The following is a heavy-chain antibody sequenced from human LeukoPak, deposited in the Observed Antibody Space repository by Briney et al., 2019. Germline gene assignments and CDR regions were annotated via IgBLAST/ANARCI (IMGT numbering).Heavy chain of an antibody. D-gene: IGHD4-23*01. J-gene: IGHJ2*01. CDR2: IYHSGST. CDR1: GGSISSSNW. CDR3: GAVVTSGYFDL. V-gene: IGHV4-4*02. Sequence: SGTLSLTCAVSGGSISSSNWWSWVRQPPGKGLEWIGEIYHSGSTNYNPSLKSRVTISVDKSKNQFSLKLSSVPAADTAVYYCGAVVTSGYFDLWGRGTLVTVSS.